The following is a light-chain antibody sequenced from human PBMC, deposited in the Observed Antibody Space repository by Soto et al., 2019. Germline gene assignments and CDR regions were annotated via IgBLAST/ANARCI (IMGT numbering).Light chain of an antibody. CDR3: CSYAGSSTYV. V-gene: IGLV2-23*01. CDR1: TSNIGSYIL. J-gene: IGLJ2*01. CDR2: EAS. Sequence: QSVLTQPASVSGSPGQSITISCTGTTSNIGSYILVSWYQQHPGKAPKLLIYEASTRPSGVSNRFSGSKSGNTASLTISGLQAEDEADYYCCSYAGSSTYVFGGGTKVTVL.